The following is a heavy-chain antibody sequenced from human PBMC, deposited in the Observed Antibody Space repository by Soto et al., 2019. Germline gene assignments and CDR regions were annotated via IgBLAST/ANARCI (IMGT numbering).Heavy chain of an antibody. CDR2: IYYSGST. J-gene: IGHJ6*02. CDR1: GGSISSGGYY. D-gene: IGHD3-22*01. CDR3: ARGQHYYDSSGYYSYSMDV. Sequence: SETLSLTCTVSGGSISSGGYYWSWIRQHPGKGLEWIGYIYYSGSTYYNPSLKSRVTISVDTSKNQFSLKLSSVTAADTAVYYCARGQHYYDSSGYYSYSMDVWGQGTTVTVSS. V-gene: IGHV4-31*03.